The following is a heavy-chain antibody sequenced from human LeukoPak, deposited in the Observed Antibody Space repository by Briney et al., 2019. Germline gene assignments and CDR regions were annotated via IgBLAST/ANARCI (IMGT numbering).Heavy chain of an antibody. CDR3: ARAMVRANKNWFDP. V-gene: IGHV1-2*06. CDR1: GYTFTGYY. Sequence: ASVRVSCKASGYTFTGYYMHWVRQAPGQGLEWMGRINPNSGGTNYAQKFQGRVTMTRDTSISTAYMELSRLRSDDTAVYYCARAMVRANKNWFDPWGQGTLVTVSS. J-gene: IGHJ5*02. CDR2: INPNSGGT. D-gene: IGHD3-10*01.